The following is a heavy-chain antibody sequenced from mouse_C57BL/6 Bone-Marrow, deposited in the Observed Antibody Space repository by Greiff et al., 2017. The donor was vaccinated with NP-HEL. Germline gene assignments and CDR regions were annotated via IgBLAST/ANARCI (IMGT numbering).Heavy chain of an antibody. CDR1: GYTFTSYW. CDR3: ARETTVGPYYFDY. V-gene: IGHV1-69*01. J-gene: IGHJ2*01. Sequence: QVQLQQPGAELVMPGASVKLSCKASGYTFTSYWMHWVKQRPGQGLEWIGEIDPSDSYTNYNQKFKGKSTLTVDKSSSTAYMQLSSLTSEDSAVYYCARETTVGPYYFDYGGQGTTLTVSS. D-gene: IGHD1-1*01. CDR2: IDPSDSYT.